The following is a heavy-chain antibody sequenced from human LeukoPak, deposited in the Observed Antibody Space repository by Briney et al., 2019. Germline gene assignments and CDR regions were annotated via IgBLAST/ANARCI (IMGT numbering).Heavy chain of an antibody. D-gene: IGHD3-16*01. CDR3: ARDSYAALPREFDP. J-gene: IGHJ5*02. V-gene: IGHV4-39*07. CDR2: IYYSGST. Sequence: SETLSLTCTVSGGSISSSSYYWGWIRQPPGKGLEWIGSIYYSGSTYYNPSLKSRVTMSVDTSKNQFSLKLSSVTAADTAVYYCARDSYAALPREFDPWGQGTLVTVSS. CDR1: GGSISSSSYY.